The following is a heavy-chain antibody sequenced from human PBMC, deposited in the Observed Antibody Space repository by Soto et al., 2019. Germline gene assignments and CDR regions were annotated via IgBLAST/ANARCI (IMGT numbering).Heavy chain of an antibody. CDR3: ASLCKTLGTTDGYYFDY. V-gene: IGHV4-34*01. D-gene: IGHD7-27*01. CDR1: GGSFSGYY. J-gene: IGHJ4*02. Sequence: SETLSLTCAVYGGSFSGYYWSWIRQPPGKGLEWIGEINHSGSTNYNPSLKSRVTISVDTSKNQFSLKLSSVTAADTAVYHCASLCKTLGTTDGYYFDYWGQGTLVTVS. CDR2: INHSGST.